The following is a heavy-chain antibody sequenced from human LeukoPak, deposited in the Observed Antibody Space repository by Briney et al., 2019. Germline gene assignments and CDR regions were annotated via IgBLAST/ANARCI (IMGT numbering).Heavy chain of an antibody. CDR1: GGSIISGGYS. Sequence: SQTLSLTCAVSGGSIISGGYSWSCIRQPPGKGLEWIGYIYHSGSTYYNPSLKSRVTISVDRSKNQFSLKLSSVTAADTAVYYCACGAGNDRFDYWAQGTLVTVSS. J-gene: IGHJ4*02. CDR3: ACGAGNDRFDY. D-gene: IGHD6-25*01. V-gene: IGHV4-30-2*01. CDR2: IYHSGST.